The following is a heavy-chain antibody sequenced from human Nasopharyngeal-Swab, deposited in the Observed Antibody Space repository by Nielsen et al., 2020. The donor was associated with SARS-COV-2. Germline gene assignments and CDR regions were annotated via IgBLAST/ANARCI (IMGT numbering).Heavy chain of an antibody. CDR3: ARGQQWLVAGVGAFDI. J-gene: IGHJ3*02. Sequence: GESLKISCAASGFTVSSKYMSWVRRAPGEGLEWVSVIYSGGSTYYADSVKGRFTISRDNSKNTLYLQMNSLRAEDTAVYYCARGQQWLVAGVGAFDIRGQGTMVTVSS. CDR1: GFTVSSKY. CDR2: IYSGGST. D-gene: IGHD6-19*01. V-gene: IGHV3-53*01.